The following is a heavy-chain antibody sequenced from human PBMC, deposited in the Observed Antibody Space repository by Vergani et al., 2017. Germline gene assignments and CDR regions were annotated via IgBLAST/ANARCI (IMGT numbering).Heavy chain of an antibody. D-gene: IGHD1-14*01. CDR3: ASAVWST. CDR1: GGTFSSFA. J-gene: IGHJ4*02. Sequence: QGQRVQSGAAVKKPGSSVKVSCKASGGTFSSFASSWVGQAPGQGLEWMGGLIPIFGTANFAQKFQGRVTITADDTTSTAYMELSSLRSEDTAVYYCASAVWSTGGQGTLVTVSS. V-gene: IGHV1-69*12. CDR2: LIPIFGTA.